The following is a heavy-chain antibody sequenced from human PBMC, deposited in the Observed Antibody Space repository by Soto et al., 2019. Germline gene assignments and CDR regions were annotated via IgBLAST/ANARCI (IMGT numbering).Heavy chain of an antibody. CDR1: GFTFSSYG. CDR2: IWYDGSNK. CDR3: ARGSVKCGDYVEFPDY. Sequence: QVQLVESWGGVVQPGKSLRLSCAASGFTFSSYGIHWFRQAPGKGLDWVAVIWYDGSNKDYADSVKGRFTISRDNSKNTLYLQMNSLRVEDTAVYYCARGSVKCGDYVEFPDYWGQGTLVTVSS. J-gene: IGHJ4*02. D-gene: IGHD4-17*01. V-gene: IGHV3-33*01.